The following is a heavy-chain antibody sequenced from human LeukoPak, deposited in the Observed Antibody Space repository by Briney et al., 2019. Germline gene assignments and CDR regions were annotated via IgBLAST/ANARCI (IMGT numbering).Heavy chain of an antibody. CDR2: ISFDATKE. D-gene: IGHD1-26*01. CDR3: ARFKVGSNTTQKNAFDI. Sequence: GGSLRLSCAASGFTLSNYAMHWVRQAPGKGLEWVAVISFDATKEYFGKSAKGRFTISRDNSKSTLFLQMHSLRIEDTALYFCARFKVGSNTTQKNAFDIWGRGTVVTVSS. J-gene: IGHJ3*02. CDR1: GFTLSNYA. V-gene: IGHV3-30*01.